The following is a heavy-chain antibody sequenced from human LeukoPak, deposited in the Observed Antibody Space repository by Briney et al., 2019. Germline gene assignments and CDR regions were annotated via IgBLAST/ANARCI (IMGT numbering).Heavy chain of an antibody. V-gene: IGHV3-23*01. D-gene: IGHD5-12*01. Sequence: GGSLRLSCAASGFTFSSYAMSWVRQAPGKGLEWVSAISGSGGSTYYADPVKGRFTISRDNSKNTLYLQMNSLRAQDTAVYYCAKDLEYSRYSYYFDYWGQGTLVTVSS. J-gene: IGHJ4*02. CDR1: GFTFSSYA. CDR2: ISGSGGST. CDR3: AKDLEYSRYSYYFDY.